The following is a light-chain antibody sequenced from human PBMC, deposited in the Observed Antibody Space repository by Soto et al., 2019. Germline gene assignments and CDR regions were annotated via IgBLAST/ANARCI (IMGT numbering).Light chain of an antibody. CDR1: QAISNY. Sequence: DIQMTQSPSFLSASVGDRVTITCRASQAISNYLNWYQQKPGKAPNLLIFGAKTLQSGVPSRFSGSGSGTEFTLTISSLQPEDFATYYCQQLHTNPPFTFGPGTKVDI. V-gene: IGKV1-9*01. CDR2: GAK. J-gene: IGKJ3*01. CDR3: QQLHTNPPFT.